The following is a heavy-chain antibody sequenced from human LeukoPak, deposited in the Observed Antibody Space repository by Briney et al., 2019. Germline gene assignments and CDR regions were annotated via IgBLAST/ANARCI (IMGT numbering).Heavy chain of an antibody. V-gene: IGHV4-30-2*01. CDR2: IYHSGST. J-gene: IGHJ4*02. Sequence: PSQTLSLTCAVSGGSISSGDYSWSWIRHPPGKGLDWLGYIYHSGSTYYNPSLKSRVTISVDRSKNQFSLKLSSVTAADTAVYYCARGFAGATVTTFDYWGQGTLVTVSS. CDR1: GGSISSGDYS. D-gene: IGHD4-17*01. CDR3: ARGFAGATVTTFDY.